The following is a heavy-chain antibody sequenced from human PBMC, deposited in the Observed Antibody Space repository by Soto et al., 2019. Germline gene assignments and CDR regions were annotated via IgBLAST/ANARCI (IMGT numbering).Heavy chain of an antibody. J-gene: IGHJ4*02. V-gene: IGHV4-59*01. CDR1: GGSISSYY. CDR3: ARDVHYDILSYFDY. CDR2: IYYSGST. D-gene: IGHD3-9*01. Sequence: PSETLSLTCTVSGGSISSYYWSWIRQPPGKGLEWIGYIYYSGSTNYNPSLKSRVTISVDTSKNQFSLKLSSVTAADTAVYYCARDVHYDILSYFDYWGQGTLVTVSS.